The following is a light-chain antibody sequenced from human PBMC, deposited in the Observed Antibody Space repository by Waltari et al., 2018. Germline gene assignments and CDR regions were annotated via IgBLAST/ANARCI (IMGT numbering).Light chain of an antibody. V-gene: IGKV4-1*01. CDR1: QNLLYNSDNKNY. CDR2: WAS. J-gene: IGKJ2*01. CDR3: QQCYSTPYT. Sequence: DIVMTQSPDSLAVSLGERVTINCSPSQNLLYNSDNKNYLSWFQQKPRQPPKLLIYWASTRESGVPDRFSGSGSGTEFTLTISSLQAADVAVYYCQQCYSTPYTFGQGTKLEIK.